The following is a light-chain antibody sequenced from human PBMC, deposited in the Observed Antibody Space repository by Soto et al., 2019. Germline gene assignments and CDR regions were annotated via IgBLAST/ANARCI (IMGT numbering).Light chain of an antibody. CDR2: KVS. V-gene: IGKV2-30*01. CDR3: MQATHWPRT. CDR1: QSLISSDGNTY. J-gene: IGKJ1*01. Sequence: VVMTQSPLSLPVTPGQPASISCRSSQSLISSDGNTYLNWFQQRPGQSPRRLIYKVSNRDSGVPDRFSGSGSGTDFTLKISRVEAEDVGFYYCMQATHWPRTFGQGTKVEIK.